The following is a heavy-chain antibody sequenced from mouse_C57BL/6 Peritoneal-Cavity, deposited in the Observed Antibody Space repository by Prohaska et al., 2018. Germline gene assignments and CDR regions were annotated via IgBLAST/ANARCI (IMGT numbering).Heavy chain of an antibody. CDR1: GFTFSNYW. D-gene: IGHD1-1*01. J-gene: IGHJ2*01. Sequence: EVKLEESGGGLVQPGGSMKLSCVASGFTFSNYWMNWVRQYPEKGLEWVAQIRLKLDNYATHYAESVKGRFTISRDDSKRSVYLRMNNLRAEDTGIYYCTLYGGYWGHGTTLTVSS. CDR3: TLYGGY. CDR2: IRLKLDNYAT. V-gene: IGHV6-3*01.